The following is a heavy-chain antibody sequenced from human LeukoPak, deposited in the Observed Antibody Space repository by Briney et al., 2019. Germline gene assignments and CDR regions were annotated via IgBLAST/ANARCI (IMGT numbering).Heavy chain of an antibody. V-gene: IGHV1-8*01. D-gene: IGHD6-6*01. CDR1: GYTFTSYD. CDR2: MNPNSGNT. J-gene: IGHJ4*02. CDR3: ARVDVSSSNDLHI. Sequence: GASVKVSCKASGYTFTSYDINWVRQATGQGLEWMGWMNPNSGNTGYAQKFQGRVTITRNTSISTAYMELSSLRSEDTAVYYCARVDVSSSNDLHIWGQGTLVTVSS.